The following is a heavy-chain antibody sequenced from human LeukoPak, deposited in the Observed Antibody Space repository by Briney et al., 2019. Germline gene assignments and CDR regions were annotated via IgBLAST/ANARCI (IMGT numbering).Heavy chain of an antibody. CDR3: ARRKSTRSFDY. CDR1: GGSFSGYY. Sequence: PSETLSLTCAVYGGSFSGYYWSWIRQPPGKGLERIGEINHSGSTNYNPSLKSRVTISVDTSKNQFSLKLSSVTAADTAVYYCARRKSTRSFDYWGQGTLVTVSS. CDR2: INHSGST. J-gene: IGHJ4*02. V-gene: IGHV4-34*01.